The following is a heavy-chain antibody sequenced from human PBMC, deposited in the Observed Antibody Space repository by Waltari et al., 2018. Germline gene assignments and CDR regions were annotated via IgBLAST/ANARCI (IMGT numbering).Heavy chain of an antibody. D-gene: IGHD2-21*02. CDR2: ISGSGGST. V-gene: IGHV3-23*01. CDR3: AKPPDYGGNSGAYYYGMDV. J-gene: IGHJ6*02. CDR1: GFTFSSYA. Sequence: VQLLESGGGLLQPGGSLRLSCAASGFTFSSYAMSWVRQSPGKRLEWVSAISGSGGSTYYADSVEGRFTISRDNSKNTLYLQMNSLRAEDTAVYYCAKPPDYGGNSGAYYYGMDVWDQGTTVTVSS.